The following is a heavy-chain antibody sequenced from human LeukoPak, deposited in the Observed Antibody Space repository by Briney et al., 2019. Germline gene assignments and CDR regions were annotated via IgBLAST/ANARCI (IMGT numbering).Heavy chain of an antibody. CDR3: ARDGDVDTAMVFY. V-gene: IGHV1-2*02. D-gene: IGHD5-18*01. CDR1: GYTFTGYY. J-gene: IGHJ4*02. CDR2: INPNSGGA. Sequence: GASVKVSCKASGYTFTGYYMHWVRQAPGQGLEWMRWINPNSGGANYAQKFQGRVTMTRDTSISTAYMELSRLRSDDTAVYYCARDGDVDTAMVFYWGQGTLVTVSS.